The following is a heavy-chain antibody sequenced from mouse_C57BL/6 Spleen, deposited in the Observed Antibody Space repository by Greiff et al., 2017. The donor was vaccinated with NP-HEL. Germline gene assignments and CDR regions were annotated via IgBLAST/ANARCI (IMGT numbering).Heavy chain of an antibody. Sequence: QVQLQQSGPELVKPGASVKISCKASGYAFSSSWMNWVKQRPGKGLEWIGRIYPGDGDTNYNGKFKGKATLTADKSSSTAYMQLSSLTSEDSAVYFCARWRLYYFDYWGQGTTLTVSS. CDR2: IYPGDGDT. J-gene: IGHJ2*01. CDR1: GYAFSSSW. V-gene: IGHV1-82*01. CDR3: ARWRLYYFDY.